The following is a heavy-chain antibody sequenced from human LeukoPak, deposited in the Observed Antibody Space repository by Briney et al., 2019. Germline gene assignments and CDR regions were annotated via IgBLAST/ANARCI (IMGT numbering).Heavy chain of an antibody. CDR2: IHYNGIT. J-gene: IGHJ4*02. Sequence: SETLSLTCSVSGSMYNYYWSWIRQPPGKGLEWIGYIHYNGITNYNPSLESRVTMSLDTSENQVSLKLSSVTAADTAVYYCAREDCSSTSCYLSYWGQGTLVTVSS. D-gene: IGHD2-2*01. V-gene: IGHV4-59*13. CDR1: GSMYNYY. CDR3: AREDCSSTSCYLSY.